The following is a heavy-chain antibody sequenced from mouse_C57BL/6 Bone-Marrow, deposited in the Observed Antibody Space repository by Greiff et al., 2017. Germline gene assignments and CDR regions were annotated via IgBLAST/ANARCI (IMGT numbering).Heavy chain of an antibody. Sequence: EVMLVESGGDLVKPGGSLKLSCAASGFTFSSYGMSWVRQTPDKRLEWVATISSGGSYTYSPDSVKGRFTISRDNAKNTLYLQMSSLKSEDTAMYYCARHPTVVPFDYWGQGTTLTVSS. J-gene: IGHJ2*01. CDR3: ARHPTVVPFDY. CDR2: ISSGGSYT. V-gene: IGHV5-6*02. CDR1: GFTFSSYG. D-gene: IGHD1-1*01.